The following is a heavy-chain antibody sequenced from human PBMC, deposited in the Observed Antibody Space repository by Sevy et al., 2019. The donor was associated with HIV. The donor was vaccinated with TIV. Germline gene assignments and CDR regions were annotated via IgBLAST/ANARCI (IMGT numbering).Heavy chain of an antibody. D-gene: IGHD2-2*02. V-gene: IGHV3-15*01. CDR3: TTDLAIG. CDR1: GFTVSNAW. CDR2: IKSKTEGGTT. J-gene: IGHJ4*02. Sequence: GGSLRLSCAASGFTVSNAWMSWVRQAPGKGLEWVGGIKSKTEGGTTDYPAPVKGKFTNSRDDSKNRLYLQMNSLKTEDTAVYYCTTDLAIGWGQGTLVTVSS.